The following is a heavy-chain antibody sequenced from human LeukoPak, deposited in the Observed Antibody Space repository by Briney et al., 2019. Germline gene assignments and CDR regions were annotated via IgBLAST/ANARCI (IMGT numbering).Heavy chain of an antibody. CDR1: GFSFGTSD. CDR2: INYSGHRT. Sequence: GGSLRLSCAASGFSFGTSDMNWFRQAPGEGPHWVSNINYSGHRTYYADSVKGRFAISRDNSKNMLFLQMDSLRVEDTALYYCAQDPNWVGGYWGQGIPVTVSS. CDR3: AQDPNWVGGY. D-gene: IGHD1-1*01. J-gene: IGHJ4*02. V-gene: IGHV3-23*01.